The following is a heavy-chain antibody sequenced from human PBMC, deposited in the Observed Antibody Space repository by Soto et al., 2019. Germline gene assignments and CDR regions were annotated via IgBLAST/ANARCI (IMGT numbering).Heavy chain of an antibody. CDR1: GFTFSSYA. CDR3: AKDLITMVRGVENYYYYGMDV. Sequence: GGSLRLSCAASGFTFSSYAMSWVRQAPGKGLEWVSAISGSGGSTYYADSVKGRFTISRDNSKNTLYLQMNSLRAEDTAVYYCAKDLITMVRGVENYYYYGMDVWGQGTTVTVSS. D-gene: IGHD3-10*01. V-gene: IGHV3-23*01. CDR2: ISGSGGST. J-gene: IGHJ6*02.